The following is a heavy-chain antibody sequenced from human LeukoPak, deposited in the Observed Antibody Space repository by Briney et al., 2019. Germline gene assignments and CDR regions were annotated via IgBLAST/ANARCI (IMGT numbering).Heavy chain of an antibody. V-gene: IGHV3-21*06. D-gene: IGHD5-12*01. J-gene: IGHJ6*03. CDR1: GFIFSNYY. CDR3: VRAFGGYDSQRFYYNMDV. Sequence: GGSLRLSCAASGFIFSNYYLNWVRQAPGKGLEWVSCIHGSASYNYYADSVKGRFTITRDSAKNSLYLEMSSLRVEDTAVYYCVRAFGGYDSQRFYYNMDVWGKGTTVTVSS. CDR2: IHGSASYN.